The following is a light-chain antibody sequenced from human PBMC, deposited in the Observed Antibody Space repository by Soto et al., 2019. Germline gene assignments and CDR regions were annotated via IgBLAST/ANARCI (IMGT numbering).Light chain of an antibody. Sequence: EIVLTQSPGTLSLSPGERATLSCRASQSVKNNYLAWYQQKPGQASRFLIYDVSSRATGIPDRFSGSGSGTDFTLTISRLEPEDFAVYYCQQYGSTPLTFGGGTKVEIK. CDR1: QSVKNNY. V-gene: IGKV3-20*01. J-gene: IGKJ4*01. CDR3: QQYGSTPLT. CDR2: DVS.